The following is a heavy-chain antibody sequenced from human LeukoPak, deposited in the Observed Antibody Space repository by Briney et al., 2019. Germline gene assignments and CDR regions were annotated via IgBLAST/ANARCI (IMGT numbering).Heavy chain of an antibody. D-gene: IGHD7-27*01. J-gene: IGHJ4*02. CDR2: MKQDGSEK. CDR1: GFTFSNYW. CDR3: TKDQDFRLGSMDH. Sequence: PGGSLRLSCAASGFTFSNYWMNWVRQAPGKGLEWVANMKQDGSEKYYVDSVKGRFTISRDNAKNSLYLQMNSLRAGDTAMYYCTKDQDFRLGSMDHWGQGTLVTVSS. V-gene: IGHV3-7*01.